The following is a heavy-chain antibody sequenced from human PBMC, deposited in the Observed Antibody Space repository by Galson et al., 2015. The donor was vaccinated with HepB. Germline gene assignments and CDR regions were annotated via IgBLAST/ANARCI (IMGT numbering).Heavy chain of an antibody. V-gene: IGHV3-73*01. CDR3: VRSGDLSGYSRR. J-gene: IGHJ4*01. CDR2: IRSKANNYSA. CDR1: GFTFSGSA. D-gene: IGHD1-26*01. Sequence: SLRLSCAASGFTFSGSAIHWVRQASGKGPEWIGRIRSKANNYSALYVPSRKGRFIVASDDSKDMAYLHMMRLKTDDTAVYYCVRSGDLSGYSRRWGHGPLVIVSS.